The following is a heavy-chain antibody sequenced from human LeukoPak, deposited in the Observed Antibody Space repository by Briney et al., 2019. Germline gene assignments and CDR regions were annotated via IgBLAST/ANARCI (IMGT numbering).Heavy chain of an antibody. CDR3: ARGNPTRTSGYISYYFDY. CDR2: IYTSGST. Sequence: PSETLSLTCTVSGGSISSYYWSWIRQPAGKGLEWIGRIYTSGSTNYSPSLKSRVTISVDTSKNQFSLKLSSVTAADTAVYYCARGNPTRTSGYISYYFDYWGQGTLVTVSS. V-gene: IGHV4-4*07. CDR1: GGSISSYY. D-gene: IGHD3-22*01. J-gene: IGHJ4*02.